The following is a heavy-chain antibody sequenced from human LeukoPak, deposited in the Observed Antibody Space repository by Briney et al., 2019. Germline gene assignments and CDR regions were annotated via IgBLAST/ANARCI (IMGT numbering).Heavy chain of an antibody. V-gene: IGHV4-39*01. Sequence: SETLSLTCTVSGGSISSSSYYWGWIRQPPGKGLEWIGSIYYSGSTYYNPSLKSRVTISVDMSKNQFSLKLSSVTAADTAVYYCARGVVVTAKPYFDYWGQGTLVTVSS. D-gene: IGHD2-21*02. CDR3: ARGVVVTAKPYFDY. CDR1: GGSISSSSYY. CDR2: IYYSGST. J-gene: IGHJ4*02.